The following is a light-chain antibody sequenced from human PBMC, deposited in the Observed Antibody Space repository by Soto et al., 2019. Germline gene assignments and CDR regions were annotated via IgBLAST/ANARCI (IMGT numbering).Light chain of an antibody. J-gene: IGKJ3*01. CDR3: QEYNSPPFT. V-gene: IGKV1-27*01. CDR2: AAS. Sequence: DIQMTHSPPSLAASVADIVTITCRARQGILISSAWYPQTPGKVPDLLIHAASTLQSGVPPRFSGSGSGTDFTLTISSLQPEDFATYYCQEYNSPPFTFGPGTKVDIK. CDR1: QGILIS.